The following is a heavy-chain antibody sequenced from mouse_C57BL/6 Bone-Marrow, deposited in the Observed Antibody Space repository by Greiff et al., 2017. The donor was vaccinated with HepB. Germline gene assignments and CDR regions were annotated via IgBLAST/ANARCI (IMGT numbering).Heavy chain of an antibody. V-gene: IGHV14-4*01. CDR2: IDPENGDT. J-gene: IGHJ4*01. CDR3: TSSYYGSAMDY. Sequence: EVQLQQSGAELVRPGASVKLSCTASGFNIKDDYMHWVKQRPEQGLEWIGWIDPENGDTEYASKFQGKATITADTSSNTAYLQLSSLTSEDTAVYYCTSSYYGSAMDYWGQGTSVTVSS. CDR1: GFNIKDDY. D-gene: IGHD1-1*01.